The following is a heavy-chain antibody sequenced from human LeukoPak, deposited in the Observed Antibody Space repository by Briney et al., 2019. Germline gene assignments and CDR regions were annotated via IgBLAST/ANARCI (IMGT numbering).Heavy chain of an antibody. J-gene: IGHJ4*02. V-gene: IGHV3-9*01. CDR2: ISWNGGSI. CDR1: GFTFDDYA. Sequence: GRSLRLSCAASGFTFDDYAMHWVRQAPGKGLEWVSGISWNGGSIGYADSVKGRFTISRDNAKNSLYLQMNSLRAEDTALYYCAKDRYSGSYLDYFDYWGQGTLVTVSS. CDR3: AKDRYSGSYLDYFDY. D-gene: IGHD1-26*01.